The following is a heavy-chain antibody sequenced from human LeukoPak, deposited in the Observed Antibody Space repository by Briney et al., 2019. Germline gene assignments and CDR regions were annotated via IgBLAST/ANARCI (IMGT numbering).Heavy chain of an antibody. CDR2: INHSGST. CDR1: GGSFSGYC. CDR3: ASVVPAAIYYFDY. J-gene: IGHJ4*02. V-gene: IGHV4-34*01. Sequence: SETLSLTCAVYGGSFSGYCWSWIRQPPGKGLEWIGEINHSGSTNYNPSLKSRVTISVDTSKNQFSLKLSSVTAADTAVYYCASVVPAAIYYFDYWGQGTLVTVSS. D-gene: IGHD2-2*01.